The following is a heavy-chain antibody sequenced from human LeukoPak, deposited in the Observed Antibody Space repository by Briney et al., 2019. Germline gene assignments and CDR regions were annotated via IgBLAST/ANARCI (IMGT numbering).Heavy chain of an antibody. CDR1: GYTFTSYD. CDR3: ARDPGDYEAFDY. J-gene: IGHJ4*02. Sequence: ASVKVSCKASGYTFTSYDINWVRQATGQGLEWMGWMNPNSGNTGYAQKFQGRVTMTRNTSISTAYMELSSLRSEDTAVYYCARDPGDYEAFDYWGQGTLVTVSS. D-gene: IGHD4-17*01. V-gene: IGHV1-8*01. CDR2: MNPNSGNT.